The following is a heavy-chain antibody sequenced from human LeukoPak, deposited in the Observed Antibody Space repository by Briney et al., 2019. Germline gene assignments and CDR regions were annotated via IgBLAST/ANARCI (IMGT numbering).Heavy chain of an antibody. J-gene: IGHJ3*02. CDR3: AREEVPHGFDI. Sequence: SETLSLTCTVSGGSISGYYWSWIRQPPGKGLEWVGYIYYSGSTNYNPSLKSRVTISVDTSKNQFSLKLSSVTAADTAVYYCAREEVPHGFDIWGQGTMVTVSS. CDR1: GGSISGYY. CDR2: IYYSGST. V-gene: IGHV4-59*01.